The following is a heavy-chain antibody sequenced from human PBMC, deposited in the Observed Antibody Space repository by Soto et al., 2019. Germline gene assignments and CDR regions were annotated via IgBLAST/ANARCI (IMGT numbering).Heavy chain of an antibody. V-gene: IGHV3-23*01. CDR3: AKEDCSGGSCDENDAFDI. Sequence: GGSLRLSCVASGFTFGTYAMNWVRQAPGKGLEWVSSISGSGGRTYYADSVKGRFTISRDNSKNTLYLQMNGLRVEDTAIYFCAKEDCSGGSCDENDAFDIWGQGTMVTVSS. J-gene: IGHJ3*02. CDR2: ISGSGGRT. CDR1: GFTFGTYA. D-gene: IGHD2-15*01.